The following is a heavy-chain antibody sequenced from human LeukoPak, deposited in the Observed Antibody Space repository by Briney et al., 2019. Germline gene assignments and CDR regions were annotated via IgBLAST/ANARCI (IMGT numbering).Heavy chain of an antibody. CDR2: IWYDGSNK. V-gene: IGHV3-33*01. J-gene: IGHJ4*02. D-gene: IGHD6-6*01. CDR3: AREEYSSSSEVDY. Sequence: PGGSLRLSCAASGFTFSSYGMHWVRQAPGKGLEWVAVIWYDGSNKYYADSVKGRFTISRDNSKNTLYLQMNSLRAEGTAVYYCAREEYSSSSEVDYWGQGTLVTVSS. CDR1: GFTFSSYG.